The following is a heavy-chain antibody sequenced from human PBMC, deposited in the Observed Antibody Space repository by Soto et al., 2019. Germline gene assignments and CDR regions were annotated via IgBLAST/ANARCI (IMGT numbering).Heavy chain of an antibody. V-gene: IGHV3-7*01. J-gene: IGHJ3*02. CDR2: IKQDGNEK. Sequence: EVQLVESGGGLVQPGGSLRLSCAVSGFTFSAYWMSWVRQAPGKGLEWVANIKQDGNEKYYVDSVKGRFTISRDNAKNSLYQQKNSLRAEDTAVYYCAGGLGSSGGYSPWYAFDIWGQGTMVTVSS. CDR3: AGGLGSSGGYSPWYAFDI. CDR1: GFTFSAYW. D-gene: IGHD6-19*01.